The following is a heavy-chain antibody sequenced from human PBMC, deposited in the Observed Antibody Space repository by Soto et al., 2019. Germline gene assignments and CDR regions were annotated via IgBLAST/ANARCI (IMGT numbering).Heavy chain of an antibody. CDR1: GFTFSSYA. J-gene: IGHJ5*02. Sequence: GGSLRLSCAASGFTFSSYAMSWVRQAPGKGLEWVSAISGSGGSTYYADSVKGRFTISRDNSKNTLYLQMNSLRAEDTAVYYCAIGGSLPMVRGVIENWFDPWGQGTLVTVSS. CDR2: ISGSGGST. D-gene: IGHD3-10*01. CDR3: AIGGSLPMVRGVIENWFDP. V-gene: IGHV3-23*01.